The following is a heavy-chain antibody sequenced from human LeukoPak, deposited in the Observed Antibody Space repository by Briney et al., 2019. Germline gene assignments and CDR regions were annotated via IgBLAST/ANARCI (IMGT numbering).Heavy chain of an antibody. D-gene: IGHD1/OR15-1a*01. CDR2: INNDGSIT. Sequence: GGSLRLSCAASEFTISRYWMHWVRPAPGKGLVWVSNINNDGSITTYADSVKGRFTISRDNVKNTPFLQMNSLGAEDTALYYCARGWNTTPRSGFDIWGLGTMVTVSS. V-gene: IGHV3-74*01. CDR3: ARGWNTTPRSGFDI. CDR1: EFTISRYW. J-gene: IGHJ3*02.